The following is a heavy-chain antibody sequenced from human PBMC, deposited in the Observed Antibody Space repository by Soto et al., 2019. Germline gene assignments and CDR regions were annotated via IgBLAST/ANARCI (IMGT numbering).Heavy chain of an antibody. CDR3: ARGGFYSAYRVDAFDI. J-gene: IGHJ3*02. D-gene: IGHD5-12*01. V-gene: IGHV1-8*01. CDR2: MNPYSGNR. CDR1: GYSFTSYD. Sequence: QVQLVQSGADVKKPGASVRVSCKAAGYSFTSYDINWVRQATGQGLEWMGWMNPYSGNRGYAQKFQGRVTMTWNTSTSTASMELSSLRSEDTAVYYCARGGFYSAYRVDAFDIWGQGTMVTVSS.